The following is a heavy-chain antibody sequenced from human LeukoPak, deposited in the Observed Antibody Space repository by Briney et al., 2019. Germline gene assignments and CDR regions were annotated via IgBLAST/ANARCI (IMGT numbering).Heavy chain of an antibody. V-gene: IGHV3-30*02. D-gene: IGHD1-14*01. CDR1: GFLFSGSS. Sequence: GGSLRLSCAASGFLFSGSSMHWVRQAPGKGLQWVSFIRFDATNKYYADSVKGRFTISRDNSNNTQYLQLNNVRPEDTATYFCAKEQYPGYFDFWGQGTLVTVSS. CDR3: AKEQYPGYFDF. J-gene: IGHJ4*02. CDR2: IRFDATNK.